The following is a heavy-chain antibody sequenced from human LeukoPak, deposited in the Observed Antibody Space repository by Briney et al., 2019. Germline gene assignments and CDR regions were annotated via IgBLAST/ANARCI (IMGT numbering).Heavy chain of an antibody. CDR2: ISSSSSYI. J-gene: IGHJ5*02. CDR3: ARGVSGLWFGELRFDP. CDR1: RFTFSSYS. Sequence: SGGSLRLSCAASRFTFSSYSMNWVRQAPGKGLEWVSSISSSSSYIYYADSVKGRFTISRDNAKNSLYLQMNSLRAEDTAVYCCARGVSGLWFGELRFDPWGQGTLVTVSS. D-gene: IGHD3-10*01. V-gene: IGHV3-21*01.